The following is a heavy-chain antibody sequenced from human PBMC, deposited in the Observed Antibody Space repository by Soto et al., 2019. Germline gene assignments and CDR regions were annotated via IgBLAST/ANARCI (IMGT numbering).Heavy chain of an antibody. CDR2: ISYDGSNK. CDR3: AKEGARYYYGSGSYYEDY. CDR1: GFTFSSYG. J-gene: IGHJ4*02. D-gene: IGHD3-10*01. V-gene: IGHV3-30*18. Sequence: QVQLVESGGGVVQPGRSLRLSCAASGFTFSSYGMHWVRQAPGKGLEWVAVISYDGSNKYYADSVKGRLTISRDNSKNTLYLQMNSLRAEDTAVYYCAKEGARYYYGSGSYYEDYWGQGTLVTVSS.